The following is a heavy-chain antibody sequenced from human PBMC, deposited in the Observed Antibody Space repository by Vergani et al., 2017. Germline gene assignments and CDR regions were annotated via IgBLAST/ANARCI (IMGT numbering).Heavy chain of an antibody. CDR3: ARQGYCSSTSCYGYYYYYGMDV. D-gene: IGHD2-2*01. J-gene: IGHJ6*02. V-gene: IGHV1-69*02. CDR2: IIPILGIA. Sequence: QVQLVQSGAEVKKPGSSVKVSCKASGGTFSSYTISWVRQAPGQGLEWMGRIIPILGIANYAQKFQGRVKITADKSTSTAYMELSSLRSEDTAVYYCARQGYCSSTSCYGYYYYYGMDVWGQGTTVTVSS. CDR1: GGTFSSYT.